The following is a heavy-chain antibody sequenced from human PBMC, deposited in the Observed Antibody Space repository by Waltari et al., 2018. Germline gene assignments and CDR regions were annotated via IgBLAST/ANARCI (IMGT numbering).Heavy chain of an antibody. D-gene: IGHD1-26*01. CDR2: ISGSGGST. CDR1: GFTFSSYA. J-gene: IGHJ4*02. Sequence: EVQLLESGGGLVQPGGSLRLSCAASGFTFSSYAMSWVRQAPGKGLEWVSAISGSGGSTYYADSVKGRFTISRDKSKNTLYLQMNSLRAEDTAVYYCAKDRIVGATGLYYFDYWGQGTLVTVSS. CDR3: AKDRIVGATGLYYFDY. V-gene: IGHV3-23*01.